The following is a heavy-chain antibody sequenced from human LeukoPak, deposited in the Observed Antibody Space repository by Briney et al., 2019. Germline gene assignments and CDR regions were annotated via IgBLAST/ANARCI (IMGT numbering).Heavy chain of an antibody. CDR1: GFTFSSYS. CDR2: ISSSSSTI. J-gene: IGHJ4*02. CDR3: ARDQRRKPFDY. V-gene: IGHV3-48*01. Sequence: GGSLRLSCAASGFTFSSYSMNWVRQAPGKGLEWVSYISSSSSTIYYADSVKGRFTISRDNAKNSLYLQINSLRAEDTAVYYCARDQRRKPFDYWGQGTLVTVSS.